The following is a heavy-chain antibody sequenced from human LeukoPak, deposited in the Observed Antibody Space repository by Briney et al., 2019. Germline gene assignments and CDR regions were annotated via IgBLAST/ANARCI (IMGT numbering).Heavy chain of an antibody. V-gene: IGHV1-8*03. CDR3: ARGVVPAANDY. J-gene: IGHJ4*02. CDR1: GYTFTNYD. CDR2: INPNSGKA. Sequence: GASVKVSCKASGYTFTNYDINWMRQATGQEPEWMGFINPNSGKAGYAQKFQGRVTITRDTSISTVYMELSSLRSDDTAVYYCARGVVPAANDYWGQGTLVTVSS. D-gene: IGHD2-2*01.